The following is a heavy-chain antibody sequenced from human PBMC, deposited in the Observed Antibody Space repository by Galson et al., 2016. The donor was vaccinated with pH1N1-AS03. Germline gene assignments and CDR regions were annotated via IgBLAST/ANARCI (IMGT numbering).Heavy chain of an antibody. CDR3: ARDGPPQGISVAGSFDF. CDR2: IRTSGSSI. D-gene: IGHD6-19*01. J-gene: IGHJ4*02. CDR1: GFPFSGYS. V-gene: IGHV3-21*01. Sequence: SLRLSCAASGFPFSGYSMNWVRQAPGKGLEWVSFIRTSGSSIYYADSVKGRFTISRDNAKNLLYLQMNSLRDEDTAVYYCARDGPPQGISVAGSFDFWGQGTLVTVSS.